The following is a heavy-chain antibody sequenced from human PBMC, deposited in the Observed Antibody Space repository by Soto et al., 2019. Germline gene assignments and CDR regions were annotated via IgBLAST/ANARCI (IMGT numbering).Heavy chain of an antibody. D-gene: IGHD2-2*01. CDR2: IDRDGSDT. V-gene: IGHV3-74*01. J-gene: IGHJ4*02. CDR1: GFTLSSYW. CDR3: ARVYCSSTSCSYFDY. Sequence: GGSLRLSCAGSGFTLSSYWMHWVRQAPGKGLVWVSRIDRDGSDTSYADSVKGRFTISRDNAKNTVHLQMNSLRAEGTAVYYCARVYCSSTSCSYFDYWSQGTLVTVSS.